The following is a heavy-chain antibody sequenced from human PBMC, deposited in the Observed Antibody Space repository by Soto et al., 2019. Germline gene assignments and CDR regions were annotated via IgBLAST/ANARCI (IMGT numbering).Heavy chain of an antibody. Sequence: AGSLRLSCAVSGVSFRTCGFHWGRQPPGTGLQWVPVISPKGPSASVEARFTISRDNSKDTLYLQMNNLRAEDPAVYYCARDDAFANENAFDLWGQGPQVTVS. V-gene: IGHV3-33*01. CDR1: GVSFRTCG. J-gene: IGHJ3*01. CDR2: ISPK. CDR3: ARDDAFANENAFDL. D-gene: IGHD1-1*01.